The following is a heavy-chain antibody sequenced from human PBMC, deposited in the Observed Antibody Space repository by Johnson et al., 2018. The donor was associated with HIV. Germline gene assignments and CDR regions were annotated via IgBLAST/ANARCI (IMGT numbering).Heavy chain of an antibody. CDR2: INWNSGSI. CDR1: GFTFDDYA. J-gene: IGHJ3*02. Sequence: VQLVESGGGLVQPGRSLRLSCAASGFTFDDYAMHWVRQAPGKGLEWISGINWNSGSIGYADSVKGRFTISRDNAKNSLYLQMKSLRAEYTVVYYCAKGGPDAFDSWGQGTMVTVSS. D-gene: IGHD1-26*01. CDR3: AKGGPDAFDS. V-gene: IGHV3-9*01.